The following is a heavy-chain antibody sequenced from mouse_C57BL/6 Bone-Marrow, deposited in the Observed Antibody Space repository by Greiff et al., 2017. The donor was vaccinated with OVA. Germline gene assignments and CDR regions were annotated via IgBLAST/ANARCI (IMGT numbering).Heavy chain of an antibody. CDR2: ISSGSSTI. J-gene: IGHJ4*01. V-gene: IGHV5-17*01. CDR1: GFTFSDYG. CDR3: ASGPITSVWDD. Sequence: DVHLVASGGGLVKPGGSLKLSCAASGFTFSDYGMHWVRQAPEKGLEWVAYISSGSSTIYYADTVKGRFTISRDNATDTLFLQMTSPRSEDTAMYYCASGPITSVWDDWGQGTSVTVSS. D-gene: IGHD1-1*01.